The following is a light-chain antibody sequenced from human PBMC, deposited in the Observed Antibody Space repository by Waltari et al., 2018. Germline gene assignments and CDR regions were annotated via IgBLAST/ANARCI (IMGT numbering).Light chain of an antibody. CDR2: HTS. V-gene: IGKV3-20*01. CDR3: QKYNSLPAT. CDR1: QSVDKY. J-gene: IGKJ1*01. Sequence: EIVLTQSPGTLSLSPGERATLSCRARQSVDKYLAWYQQKPGQAPRLLIYHTSTRATGIPDRFSGSGFGTDFSLTISRLEPEDFAVYYCQKYNSLPATFGQGTKVEVK.